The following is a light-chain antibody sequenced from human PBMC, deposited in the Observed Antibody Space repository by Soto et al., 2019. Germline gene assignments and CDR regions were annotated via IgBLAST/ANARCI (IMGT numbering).Light chain of an antibody. CDR2: GAS. J-gene: IGKJ2*01. V-gene: IGKV3-20*01. CDR1: QSVSSSY. Sequence: EIVLTQSPGTLSLSPGERATLSCRASQSVSSSYLAWYQQKPGQAPRLLIYGASSRATGIPDRFSGSGSGTDFTLTNSRLEPEDFAVYYCQQYGSSPYVTFGQGTKLEIK. CDR3: QQYGSSPYVT.